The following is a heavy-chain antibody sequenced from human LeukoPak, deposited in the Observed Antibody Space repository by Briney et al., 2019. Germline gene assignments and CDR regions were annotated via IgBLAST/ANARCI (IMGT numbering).Heavy chain of an antibody. Sequence: GGSLRLSCAASGFTFSNYGMHWVRQAPGRGLEWVSGITGSGGSTYYADSVKGRFTISRDNSKNTLYLQMNSLRTEDTAVYYCAKGLVDAFDIWGQGTMVTVSS. CDR3: AKGLVDAFDI. J-gene: IGHJ3*02. CDR2: ITGSGGST. CDR1: GFTFSNYG. D-gene: IGHD6-6*01. V-gene: IGHV3-23*01.